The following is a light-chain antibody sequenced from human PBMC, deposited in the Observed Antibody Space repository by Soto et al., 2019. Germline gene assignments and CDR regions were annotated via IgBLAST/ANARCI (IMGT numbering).Light chain of an antibody. J-gene: IGLJ1*01. V-gene: IGLV1-40*01. Sequence: QSVLTQSPSVSGAPGQRVTISCTGSSSNIGAGSDVHWYQQLPGTAPKLLIYVNSNRPSGVPDRFSGSKSGTSASLAITGLQAEDEADYYCQSYDSSLSGYVFGTGTKLTVL. CDR1: SSNIGAGSD. CDR3: QSYDSSLSGYV. CDR2: VNS.